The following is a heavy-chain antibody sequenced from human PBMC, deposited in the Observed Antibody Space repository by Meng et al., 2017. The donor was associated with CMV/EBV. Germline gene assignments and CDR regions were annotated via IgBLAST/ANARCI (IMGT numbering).Heavy chain of an antibody. Sequence: QVQLQQWGAGLLKPSETLPPTCAGYGGSFSGYYWSWIRQPPGKGLEWIGEINHSGSTNYNPSLKSRVTISVDTSKNQFSLKLSSVTAADTAVYYCARGPIVVVVAATRGRNYFDYWGQGTLVTVSS. V-gene: IGHV4-34*01. CDR2: INHSGST. D-gene: IGHD2-15*01. CDR1: GGSFSGYY. J-gene: IGHJ4*02. CDR3: ARGPIVVVVAATRGRNYFDY.